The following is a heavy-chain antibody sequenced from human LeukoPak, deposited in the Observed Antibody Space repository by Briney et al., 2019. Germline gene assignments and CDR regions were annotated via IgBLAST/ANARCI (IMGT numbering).Heavy chain of an antibody. Sequence: SETLSLTCTVSGGSISSSSYYWGWIRQPPGKGLEWIGSIYYSGSTYYNPSLKSRVTISVDTSKNQFSLKLSSVTAADTAVYYCARGTRAAILYFDYWGQGTLVTVSS. V-gene: IGHV4-39*01. CDR3: ARGTRAAILYFDY. D-gene: IGHD2-2*02. J-gene: IGHJ4*02. CDR2: IYYSGST. CDR1: GGSISSSSYY.